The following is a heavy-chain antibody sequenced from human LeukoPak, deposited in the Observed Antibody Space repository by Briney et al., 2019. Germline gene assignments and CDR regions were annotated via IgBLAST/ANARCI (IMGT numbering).Heavy chain of an antibody. CDR2: ISDNGGST. CDR3: ASPKGYYDSSGYYDFDY. V-gene: IGHV3-64*04. J-gene: IGHJ4*02. CDR1: GFTFSSYA. Sequence: GGSLRLSCSASGFTFSSYAIHWVRQAPGKGLEYVSAISDNGGSTYYADSVKGRFTISRDNSKNTLYLQMNSLRAEDTAVYYCASPKGYYDSSGYYDFDYWGQGTLVTVSS. D-gene: IGHD3-22*01.